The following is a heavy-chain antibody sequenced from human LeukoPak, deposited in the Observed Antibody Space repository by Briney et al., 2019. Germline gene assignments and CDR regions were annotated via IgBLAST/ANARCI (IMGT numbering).Heavy chain of an antibody. CDR1: GFNYSSYT. Sequence: GGSLRLSCAASGFNYSSYTMNWVRQAPGMGLEWLSYISASRGITYYADSVKGRFTISRDNSKNTLYLQMNSLRAEDTAVYYCARGGGSYYFDYWGQGTLVTVSS. J-gene: IGHJ4*02. CDR3: ARGGGSYYFDY. CDR2: ISASRGIT. D-gene: IGHD3-10*01. V-gene: IGHV3-48*01.